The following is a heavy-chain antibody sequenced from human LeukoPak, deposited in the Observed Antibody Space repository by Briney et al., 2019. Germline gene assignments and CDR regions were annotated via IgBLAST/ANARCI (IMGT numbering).Heavy chain of an antibody. Sequence: ASVKVSCKASGYTFTGHYMHWVRQAPGQGLEWLGWINPNTGGTNYAQTFQGRVTLTRDTSINTAYMELSRLRSDDTAVYNCARELTPGVAGFDYWGQGTLVTVSS. D-gene: IGHD6-19*01. J-gene: IGHJ4*02. CDR2: INPNTGGT. CDR1: GYTFTGHY. V-gene: IGHV1-2*02. CDR3: ARELTPGVAGFDY.